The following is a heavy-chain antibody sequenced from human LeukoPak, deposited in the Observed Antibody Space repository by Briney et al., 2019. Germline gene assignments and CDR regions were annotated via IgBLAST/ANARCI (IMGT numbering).Heavy chain of an antibody. D-gene: IGHD3-10*01. J-gene: IGHJ4*02. CDR2: IYYSGST. V-gene: IGHV4-59*01. CDR1: GGSISSYY. Sequence: SETLSLTCTVSGGSISSYYWSWIRQPPGKGLEWIGYIYYSGSTNYNPSLKSRVTISVDTSKNQFSLKLSSVTAADTAVYYCARGDGSGSIPLDYWGQGTLVTGSS. CDR3: ARGDGSGSIPLDY.